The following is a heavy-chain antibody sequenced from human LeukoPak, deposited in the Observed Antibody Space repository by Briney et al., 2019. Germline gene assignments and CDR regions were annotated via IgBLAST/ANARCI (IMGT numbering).Heavy chain of an antibody. CDR1: GGSISSYY. V-gene: IGHV4-59*12. J-gene: IGHJ4*02. CDR2: IYYSGST. CDR3: ARLRFLEWLLYGKGYYFDY. Sequence: SETLSLTCTVSGGSISSYYWSWIRQPPGKGLEWIGYIYYSGSTNYNPSLKSRVTISVDTSKNQFSLKLSSVTAADTAVYYCARLRFLEWLLYGKGYYFDYWGQGTLVTVSS. D-gene: IGHD3-3*01.